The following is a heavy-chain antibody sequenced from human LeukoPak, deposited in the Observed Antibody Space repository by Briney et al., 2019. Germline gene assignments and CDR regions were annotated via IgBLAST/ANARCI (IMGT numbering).Heavy chain of an antibody. J-gene: IGHJ4*02. D-gene: IGHD1-26*01. CDR3: ARAGLYSGSYWSQLDY. CDR1: GFTFSDYY. CDR2: ISSSGSTI. V-gene: IGHV3-11*01. Sequence: PGGSLRLSCAASGFTFSDYYMSWIRQAPGKGLEWVSYISSSGSTIYYADSVKSRFTISRDNAKNSLYLQMNSLRAEDTAVYYCARAGLYSGSYWSQLDYWGQGTLVTVSS.